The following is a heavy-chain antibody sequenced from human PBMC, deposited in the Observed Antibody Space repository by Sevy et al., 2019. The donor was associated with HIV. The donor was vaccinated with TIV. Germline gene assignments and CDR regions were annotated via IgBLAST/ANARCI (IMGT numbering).Heavy chain of an antibody. CDR2: IIPIFGTA. CDR3: ARGDLGYCSGGSCYHAFDI. J-gene: IGHJ3*02. CDR1: GGTFSSYA. V-gene: IGHV1-69*06. Sequence: ASVKVSCKASGGTFSSYAISWVRQAPGQGLEWMGGIIPIFGTANYARKFQGRVTITADKSTSTAYMELSSLRSEDTAVYYCARGDLGYCSGGSCYHAFDIWGQGTMVTVSS. D-gene: IGHD2-15*01.